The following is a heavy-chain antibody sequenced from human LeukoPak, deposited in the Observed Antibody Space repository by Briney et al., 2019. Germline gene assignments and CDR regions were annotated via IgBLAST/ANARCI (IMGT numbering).Heavy chain of an antibody. V-gene: IGHV7-4-1*02. Sequence: ASVKVSCKASGYTFTSYAMNWVRQAPGQGLEWMGWIKTNTGNPTYAQGFTGRFVFSLDTSVSTAYLQISSLKAEDTAVYYCARVDYDSSGYYAVYYYMDVWGKGTTVTVSS. CDR3: ARVDYDSSGYYAVYYYMDV. D-gene: IGHD3-22*01. CDR2: IKTNTGNP. CDR1: GYTFTSYA. J-gene: IGHJ6*03.